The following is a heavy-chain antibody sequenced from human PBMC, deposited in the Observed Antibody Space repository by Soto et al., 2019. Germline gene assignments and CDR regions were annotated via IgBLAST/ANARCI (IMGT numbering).Heavy chain of an antibody. Sequence: ASVKVSCKASGSTFSSYTITWVRQAHGQRHEWMGRIITILDIANYAQKFQGRVTITADKSTSTDYMELSSLRTEDTAVYYCARERQSGTAMVVEPLHYWGQGTLVTVSS. J-gene: IGHJ4*02. CDR2: IITILDIA. D-gene: IGHD5-18*01. CDR3: ARERQSGTAMVVEPLHY. CDR1: GSTFSSYT. V-gene: IGHV1-69*04.